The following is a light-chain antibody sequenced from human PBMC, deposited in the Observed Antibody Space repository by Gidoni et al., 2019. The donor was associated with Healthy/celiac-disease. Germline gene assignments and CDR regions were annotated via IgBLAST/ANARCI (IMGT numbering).Light chain of an antibody. CDR3: QQSYSTPRT. J-gene: IGKJ1*01. CDR1: QSISSY. CDR2: AAS. Sequence: DIQMTQSPSSLSASVGDRVTIPCRASQSISSYLNWYQQKPGKAPKLLIYAASSLQSGVPLRFSGSGSGTDFTLTISSLQPEDFATHYCQQSYSTPRTFGQGTKVEIK. V-gene: IGKV1-39*01.